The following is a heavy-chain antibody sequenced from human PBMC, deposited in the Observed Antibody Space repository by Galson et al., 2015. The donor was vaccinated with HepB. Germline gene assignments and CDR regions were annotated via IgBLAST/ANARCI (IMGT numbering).Heavy chain of an antibody. V-gene: IGHV3-43*01. CDR1: GFTFDDYT. CDR3: AKDIRRYCSSTSCGNFDY. Sequence: SLRLSCAASGFTFDDYTMHWVRQAPGKGLEWVSLISWDGGSTYYADSVKGRFTISRDNSKNSLYLQMNSLRTEDTALYYCAKDIRRYCSSTSCGNFDYWGQGTLVTVSS. CDR2: ISWDGGST. J-gene: IGHJ4*02. D-gene: IGHD2-2*01.